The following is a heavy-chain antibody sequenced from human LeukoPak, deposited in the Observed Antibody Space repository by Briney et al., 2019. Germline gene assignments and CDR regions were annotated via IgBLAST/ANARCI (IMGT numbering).Heavy chain of an antibody. CDR3: AKDSSRGYSAYGVDY. V-gene: IGHV3-53*01. D-gene: IGHD5-12*01. J-gene: IGHJ4*02. Sequence: GGSLTLSCAASGLTASSNYINWVRQAPGKGLEWVSVIYSSGSTYYEDSGKGGFTISRDKCRNTLFLQMNSLRAEDTAVYYCAKDSSRGYSAYGVDYWGQGTLVTVSS. CDR1: GLTASSNY. CDR2: IYSSGST.